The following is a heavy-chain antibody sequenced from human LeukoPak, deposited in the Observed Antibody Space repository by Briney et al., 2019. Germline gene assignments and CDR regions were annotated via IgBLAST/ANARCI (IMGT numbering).Heavy chain of an antibody. CDR3: ARHLQYSCYYYMDV. V-gene: IGHV4-39*01. Sequence: SETLSLTCTVSGGSISSSSYSWGWIRQPPGMGLEWIGSIYYSGTTYYNPSLKSRVTISVDTSKNQFSLDLSSVTAADTAVYYCARHLQYSCYYYMDVWGKGITVIVTS. D-gene: IGHD1-1*01. J-gene: IGHJ6*03. CDR1: GGSISSSSYS. CDR2: IYYSGTT.